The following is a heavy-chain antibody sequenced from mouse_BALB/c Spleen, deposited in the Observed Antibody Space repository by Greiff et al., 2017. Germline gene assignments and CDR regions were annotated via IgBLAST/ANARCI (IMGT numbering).Heavy chain of an antibody. J-gene: IGHJ3*01. CDR1: GFNIKDYY. CDR3: NAHDYGAWFAY. CDR2: IDPENGDT. Sequence: VQLQQSGAELVRSGASVKLSCTASGFNIKDYYMHWVKQRPEQGLEWIGWIDPENGDTEYAPKFQGKATMTADTSSNTAYLQLSSLTSEDTAVYYCNAHDYGAWFAYWGQGTLVTVSA. D-gene: IGHD2-4*01. V-gene: IGHV14-4*02.